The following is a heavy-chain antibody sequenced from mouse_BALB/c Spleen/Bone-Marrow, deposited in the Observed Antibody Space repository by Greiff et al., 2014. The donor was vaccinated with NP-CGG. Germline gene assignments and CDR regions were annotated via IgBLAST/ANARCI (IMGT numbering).Heavy chain of an antibody. CDR2: IDPANGKT. Sequence: VQLKQSGAEPVKPGASVKLSCTASGFNIKDTYMHWVKQRPEQGLEWIGRIDPANGKTKYDAKFQGKATITADTSTNTAYVQLSILTLEDTAVYYCARAHGYYVGYYFDNWGQGTTLTVSS. J-gene: IGHJ2*01. D-gene: IGHD2-3*01. V-gene: IGHV14-3*02. CDR3: ARAHGYYVGYYFDN. CDR1: GFNIKDTY.